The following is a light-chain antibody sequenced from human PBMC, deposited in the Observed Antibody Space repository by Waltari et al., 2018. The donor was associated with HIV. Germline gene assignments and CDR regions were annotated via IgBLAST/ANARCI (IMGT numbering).Light chain of an antibody. CDR1: SSNIGAGYD. V-gene: IGLV1-40*01. CDR2: GNS. J-gene: IGLJ3*02. CDR3: QSYDSSLSAWV. Sequence: QSVLTQPPSVSGAPGKRVTISCTGSSSNIGAGYDVHWYQQLPGTAPNLLIYGNSNRPSGVPDRFSGSKSGTSASLAITGLQAEDEADYYCQSYDSSLSAWVFGGGTRLTVL.